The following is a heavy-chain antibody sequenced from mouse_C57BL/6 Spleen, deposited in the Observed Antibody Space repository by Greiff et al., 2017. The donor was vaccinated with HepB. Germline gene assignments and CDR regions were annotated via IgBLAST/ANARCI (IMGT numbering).Heavy chain of an antibody. V-gene: IGHV5-4*03. CDR3: ARWTVLLGNAMDY. D-gene: IGHD2-10*01. Sequence: EVNLVESGGGLVKPGGSLKLSCAASGFTFSSYAMSWVRQTPEKRLEWVATISDGGSYTYYPDNVKGRFTISRDNAKNNLYLQMSHLKSEDTAMYYCARWTVLLGNAMDYWGQGTSVTVSS. CDR1: GFTFSSYA. CDR2: ISDGGSYT. J-gene: IGHJ4*01.